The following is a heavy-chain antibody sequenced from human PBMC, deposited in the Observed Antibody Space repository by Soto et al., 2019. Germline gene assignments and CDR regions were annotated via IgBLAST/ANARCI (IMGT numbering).Heavy chain of an antibody. V-gene: IGHV3-33*06. CDR1: GFTFSYYG. D-gene: IGHD3-10*01. J-gene: IGHJ4*02. CDR3: ANEYGNQLDH. CDR2: IWNDGSHE. Sequence: QVQLVESGGGAVQPGTSLRLSCAASGFTFSYYGMHWVRQAPGKGLEWVAVIWNDGSHEFSADSVKGRFTISRDNSKNMLYLQMNSLRAEDTAVYYCANEYGNQLDHWGQGTLVTVSS.